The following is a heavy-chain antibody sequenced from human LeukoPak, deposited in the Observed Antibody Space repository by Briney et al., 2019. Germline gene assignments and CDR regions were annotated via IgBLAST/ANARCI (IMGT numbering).Heavy chain of an antibody. Sequence: ASVKVSCKPSGYTFTSYGISWVRQAPGQGLEWMGWISAYNGNTNYAQKLQGRVTMTTDTSTSTAYMELRSLRSDDTAVYYCARDGYSAAEGNNWFDPWGQGTLVTVSS. D-gene: IGHD6-13*01. CDR1: GYTFTSYG. CDR3: ARDGYSAAEGNNWFDP. J-gene: IGHJ5*02. V-gene: IGHV1-18*01. CDR2: ISAYNGNT.